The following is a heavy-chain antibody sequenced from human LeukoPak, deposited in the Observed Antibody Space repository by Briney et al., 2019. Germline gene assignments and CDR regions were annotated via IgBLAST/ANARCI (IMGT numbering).Heavy chain of an antibody. V-gene: IGHV1-18*01. D-gene: IGHD5-12*01. CDR3: ARDKSVATAPRHPFDY. CDR2: ISGYNYNT. Sequence: ASVKVSCKPSGYASNAYGISWVRQAPGRGLEWLGWISGYNYNTNYAQIFRGRVTMTIDTSTITAYMELRSLTSDDTAVYYCARDKSVATAPRHPFDYWGQGTLITVSS. J-gene: IGHJ4*02. CDR1: GYASNAYG.